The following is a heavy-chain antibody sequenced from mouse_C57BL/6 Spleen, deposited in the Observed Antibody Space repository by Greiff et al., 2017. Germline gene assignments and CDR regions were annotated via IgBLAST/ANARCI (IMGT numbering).Heavy chain of an antibody. CDR3: ARGDYGSSYYCDY. J-gene: IGHJ2*01. V-gene: IGHV1-50*01. CDR2: IDPSDSYT. Sequence: VQLQQPGAELVKPGASVKLSCKASGYTFTSYWMQWVKQRPGQGLEWIGEIDPSDSYTNYNQKFKGKATLTVDTSSSTAYMQLSSLTSEDAAVYYCARGDYGSSYYCDYWGKGTTLTVSS. D-gene: IGHD1-1*01. CDR1: GYTFTSYW.